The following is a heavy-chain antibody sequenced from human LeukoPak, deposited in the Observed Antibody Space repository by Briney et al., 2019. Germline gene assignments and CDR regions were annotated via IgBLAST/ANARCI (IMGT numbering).Heavy chain of an antibody. Sequence: GGSLRLSCAASGFTFSSYGMSWVRQAPGKGLEWVSAISGSGGSTYYADSVKGRFTISRDNSKNTLYLQMNSLRAEDTAVYYCAKAPYYYDSSGYPFDYWGQGTLVTVSP. J-gene: IGHJ4*02. CDR1: GFTFSSYG. V-gene: IGHV3-23*01. D-gene: IGHD3-22*01. CDR3: AKAPYYYDSSGYPFDY. CDR2: ISGSGGST.